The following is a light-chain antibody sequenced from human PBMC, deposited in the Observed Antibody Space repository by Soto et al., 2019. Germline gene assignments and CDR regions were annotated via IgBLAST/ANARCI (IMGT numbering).Light chain of an antibody. J-gene: IGLJ2*01. Sequence: QPVLTQPPSASGTPGQRVTISCSGSSSNIGSNYVYWYQQLPGTAPKLLIYSNNQRPSGVPDRFSGSKSGTSASLAISGLRSEDEADYYCAVWDDSLSGVVFGGGIKLTVL. CDR1: SSNIGSNY. CDR2: SNN. V-gene: IGLV1-47*02. CDR3: AVWDDSLSGVV.